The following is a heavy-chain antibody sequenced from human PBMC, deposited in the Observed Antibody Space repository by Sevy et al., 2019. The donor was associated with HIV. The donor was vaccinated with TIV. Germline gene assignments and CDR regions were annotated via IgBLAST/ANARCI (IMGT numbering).Heavy chain of an antibody. D-gene: IGHD6-13*01. V-gene: IGHV3-7*01. CDR3: ASTPGKIAAADYFFDY. CDR1: GFTFSRNW. CDR2: IKEDGSEK. Sequence: GGSLRLSCAASGFTFSRNWMTWVRQAPGKGLEWVANIKEDGSEKYYFDSVKGRFTIPRDNAKNSRYLQMDGLRADDTAMYFCASTPGKIAAADYFFDYWGQGTLVTVSS. J-gene: IGHJ4*02.